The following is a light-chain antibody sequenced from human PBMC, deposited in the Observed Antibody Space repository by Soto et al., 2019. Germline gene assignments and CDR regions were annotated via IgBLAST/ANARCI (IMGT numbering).Light chain of an antibody. V-gene: IGKV3-20*01. CDR1: QTVTTSQ. CDR2: AAS. CDR3: QQYGSAPFT. J-gene: IGKJ4*01. Sequence: EVVLTQSPGTLSLSPGERATLSCRATQTVTTSQLTWFQQKHGQAPRLLIYAASIRAAGIPDRFSGSGSGTDFTLTISRLEPEDFAVYYCQQYGSAPFTFGGGTKVEIK.